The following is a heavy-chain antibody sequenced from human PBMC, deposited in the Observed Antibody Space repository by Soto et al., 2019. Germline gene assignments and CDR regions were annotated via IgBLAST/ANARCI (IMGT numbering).Heavy chain of an antibody. CDR3: AKATATGGGAFDI. Sequence: GSLSVSWAAAGLTFGNFDMGWVRQAPGKGLGWVSTILVGGSTHYEDSVKGRFTISRDGSKNTPYLQMNSLTAGDTAVYYCAKATATGGGAFDICGQGTMVTVSS. D-gene: IGHD2-8*02. CDR1: GLTFGNFD. J-gene: IGHJ3*02. V-gene: IGHV3-23*01. CDR2: ILVGGST.